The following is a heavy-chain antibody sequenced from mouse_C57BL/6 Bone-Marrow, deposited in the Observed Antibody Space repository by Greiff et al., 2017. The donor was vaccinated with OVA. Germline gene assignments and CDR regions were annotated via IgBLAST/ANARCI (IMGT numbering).Heavy chain of an antibody. CDR1: GFSLTSYG. J-gene: IGHJ4*01. Sequence: VQLQESGPGLVAPSQSLSITCTVSGFSLTSYGVSWVRQPPGKGLEWLGVIWGDGSTNYHSALISRLSISKDNSKSQVFLKLNSLQTDDTATYYCAKGRGYYYGSSYSYYAMDYWGQGTSVTVSS. D-gene: IGHD1-1*01. V-gene: IGHV2-3*01. CDR2: IWGDGST. CDR3: AKGRGYYYGSSYSYYAMDY.